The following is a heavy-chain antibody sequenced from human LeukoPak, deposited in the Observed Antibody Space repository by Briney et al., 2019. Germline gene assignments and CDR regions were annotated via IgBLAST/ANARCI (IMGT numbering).Heavy chain of an antibody. CDR1: GYTFTSYD. V-gene: IGHV1-8*01. J-gene: IGHJ5*02. CDR2: MNPNSGNT. Sequence: GASVKVSCKVSGYTFTSYDINWVRQATGQGLEWMGWMNPNSGNTGYAQKFQGRVTMSRNTSISTAYMELSSLRSEDTAVYYCARASRSEGWFDPWGQGTLVTVSS. CDR3: ARASRSEGWFDP.